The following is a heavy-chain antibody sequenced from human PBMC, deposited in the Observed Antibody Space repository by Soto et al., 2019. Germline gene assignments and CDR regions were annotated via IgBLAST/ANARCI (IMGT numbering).Heavy chain of an antibody. CDR3: AREGRGGDRNFDD. CDR1: GGTFSRYG. J-gene: IGHJ4*02. CDR2: IIPIFGTA. V-gene: IGHV1-69*13. Sequence: GSSVKVSCKASGGTFSRYGISWVRQAPGQGLEWMGGIIPIFGTANYAQKFQGRVTITADESTSTAYMELSSLRSEDTAVYYCAREGRGGDRNFDDWGQGTLVTVSS. D-gene: IGHD2-21*02.